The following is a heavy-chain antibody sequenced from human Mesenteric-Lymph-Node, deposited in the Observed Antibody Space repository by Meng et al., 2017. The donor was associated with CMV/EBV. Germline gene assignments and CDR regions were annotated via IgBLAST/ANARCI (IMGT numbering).Heavy chain of an antibody. CDR3: ARDGGSYGTDAFDI. Sequence: GSLRLSCTVSGGSINSYYWSWIRQPPGKGLEWIGYISYSGSSNYNPSLKSRVTISLDTSKNQFSLKLSSVTAADTAVYYCARDGGSYGTDAFDIWGQGTMVTVSS. D-gene: IGHD3-16*01. V-gene: IGHV4-59*13. CDR2: ISYSGSS. J-gene: IGHJ3*02. CDR1: GGSINSYY.